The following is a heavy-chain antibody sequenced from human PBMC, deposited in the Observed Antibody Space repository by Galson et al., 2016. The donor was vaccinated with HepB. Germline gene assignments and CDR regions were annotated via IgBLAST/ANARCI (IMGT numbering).Heavy chain of an antibody. CDR2: IIPISGTT. D-gene: IGHD3-9*01. V-gene: IGHV1-69*06. Sequence: SVKVSCKASGGTFSNFAFNWVRQAPGQGLEWMGGIIPISGTTHYAQQFQGIVTITADKSTSTAYMELSSLRSEDTAVYYCARGERDILTYYRYYYYYMDVWGKGTTVTVSS. CDR3: ARGERDILTYYRYYYYYMDV. CDR1: GGTFSNFA. J-gene: IGHJ6*03.